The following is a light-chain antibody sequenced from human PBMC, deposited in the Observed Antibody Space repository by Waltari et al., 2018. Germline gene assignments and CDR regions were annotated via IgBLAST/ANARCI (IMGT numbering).Light chain of an antibody. CDR2: EVR. V-gene: IGLV2-23*02. CDR3: CSYGGASIRV. Sequence: SALTQPASVSGYPGQSITISCTGTPCEVGSYNLVSWYRQHPGAAPKLIIYEVRKRPSGVSDRFSGSKSGNTASLTISGLQAEDEADYYCCSYGGASIRVFGGGTKLTVL. CDR1: PCEVGSYNL. J-gene: IGLJ2*01.